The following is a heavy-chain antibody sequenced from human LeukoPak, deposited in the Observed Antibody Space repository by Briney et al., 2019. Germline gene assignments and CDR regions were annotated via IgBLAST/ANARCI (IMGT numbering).Heavy chain of an antibody. CDR3: ASGGSGSCYNEPVDY. CDR2: IIPIFGTA. CDR1: GGTFSSYA. V-gene: IGHV1-69*05. D-gene: IGHD3-10*01. J-gene: IGHJ4*02. Sequence: SVKVSCKASGGTFSSYAISWVRQAPGQGLEWMGRIIPIFGTANYAQKFQGRVTITTDESTSTAYMELSSLRSEDTAVYYCASGGSGSCYNEPVDYWGQGTLVTVSS.